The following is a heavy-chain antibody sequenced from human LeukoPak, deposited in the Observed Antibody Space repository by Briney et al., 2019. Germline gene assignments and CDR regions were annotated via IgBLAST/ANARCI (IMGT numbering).Heavy chain of an antibody. CDR1: GGTFSSYA. CDR3: ARDTGADYYDSSGFFDY. Sequence: ASVTVSCTASGGTFSSYAISWVRQAPGQGLEWMGGIIPIFGTANYAQKFQGRVTITADESASTAHMELSSLRSEDTAVYYCARDTGADYYDSSGFFDYWGQGTLVTVSS. CDR2: IIPIFGTA. V-gene: IGHV1-69*13. D-gene: IGHD3-22*01. J-gene: IGHJ4*02.